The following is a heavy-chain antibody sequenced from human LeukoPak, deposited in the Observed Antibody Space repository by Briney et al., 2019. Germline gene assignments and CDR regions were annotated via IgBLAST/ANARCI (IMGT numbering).Heavy chain of an antibody. D-gene: IGHD3-10*01. CDR1: EFSVGSNY. CDR3: ARAIWFGDAFDI. Sequence: PGGSLRLSCAASEFSVGSNYMTWVRQAPGKGLEWVSLIYSGGSTYYADSVKGRFTISRDNSKNTLYLQMNSLRAEDTAVYYCARAIWFGDAFDIWGQGTMVTVSS. CDR2: IYSGGST. J-gene: IGHJ3*02. V-gene: IGHV3-66*01.